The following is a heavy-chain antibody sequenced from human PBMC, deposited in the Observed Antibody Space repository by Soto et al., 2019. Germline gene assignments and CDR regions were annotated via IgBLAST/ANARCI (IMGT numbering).Heavy chain of an antibody. CDR1: GFTFSSYG. V-gene: IGHV3-33*01. J-gene: IGHJ4*02. D-gene: IGHD2-2*01. CDR2: IWYDGSNK. Sequence: GGSLRLSCAASGFTFSSYGMHWVRQAPGKGLEWVAVIWYDGSNKYYADSVKGRFTISRDNSKNTLYLQMNSLRAEDTAVYYCARQHSSTPPAFDYWGQGTLVTSPQ. CDR3: ARQHSSTPPAFDY.